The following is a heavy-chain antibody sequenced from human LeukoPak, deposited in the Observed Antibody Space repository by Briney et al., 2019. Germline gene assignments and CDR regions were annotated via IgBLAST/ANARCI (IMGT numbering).Heavy chain of an antibody. Sequence: GGSLRLSCAASGFSVSSNYMSWVRQAPGKGLKGVSVISNDGRTYYADSVKGRFTISRDNAKNSLYLQMNSLRAEDTAVYYCARASLDSSSWYGYYYYYYMDVWGKGTTVTISS. CDR2: ISNDGRT. V-gene: IGHV3-53*01. J-gene: IGHJ6*03. CDR1: GFSVSSNY. CDR3: ARASLDSSSWYGYYYYYYMDV. D-gene: IGHD6-13*01.